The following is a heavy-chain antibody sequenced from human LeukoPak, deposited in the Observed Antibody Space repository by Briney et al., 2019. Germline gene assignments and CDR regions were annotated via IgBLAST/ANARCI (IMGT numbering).Heavy chain of an antibody. CDR3: ARHYDILTGTFPYY. Sequence: GGSLRLSCAASGFTFSNYWMSWVRQAPGKGLEWVANIRQDGNEKYYVGSVRGRFAISRDNAKNSLYLQMNSLRAEDTAVYYCARHYDILTGTFPYYWGQGTLVTVSS. CDR1: GFTFSNYW. CDR2: IRQDGNEK. V-gene: IGHV3-7*03. J-gene: IGHJ4*02. D-gene: IGHD3-9*01.